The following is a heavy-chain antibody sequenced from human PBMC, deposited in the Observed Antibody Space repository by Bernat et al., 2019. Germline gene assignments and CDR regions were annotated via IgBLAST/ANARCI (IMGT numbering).Heavy chain of an antibody. CDR3: ARVSSGTYVDY. Sequence: QVQLQQWGAGLLKPSETLSLTCAVYGGSFSGYYWSWIRQPPGKGLEWIGEIHHSGSTNYNPSLKSRVTISVDKSKNQFSLRLSSVTAADTAVYYCARVSSGTYVDYWGQGTVVTVSS. CDR1: GGSFSGYY. CDR2: IHHSGST. V-gene: IGHV4-34*01. J-gene: IGHJ4*02. D-gene: IGHD1-26*01.